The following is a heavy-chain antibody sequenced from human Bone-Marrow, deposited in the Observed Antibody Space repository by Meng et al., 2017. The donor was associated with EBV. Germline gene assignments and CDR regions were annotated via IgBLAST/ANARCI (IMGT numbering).Heavy chain of an antibody. CDR1: GFTFSSYW. D-gene: IGHD3-3*01. Sequence: GESLKISCAASGFTFSSYWMSWVRQAPGKGLEWVANIKQDGSEKYYVDSVKGRFTISRDNAKNSLYLQMNSLRAEDTAVYYCAREGSGYRNFDYWGQGTLVTVSS. J-gene: IGHJ4*02. CDR3: AREGSGYRNFDY. V-gene: IGHV3-7*01. CDR2: IKQDGSEK.